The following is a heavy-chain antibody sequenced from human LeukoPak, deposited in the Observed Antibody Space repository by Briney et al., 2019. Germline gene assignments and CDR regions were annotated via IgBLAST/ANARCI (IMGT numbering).Heavy chain of an antibody. Sequence: ASVKVSCKASGGTFSSYAISWVRQAPGQGLEWMGGIIPIFGTANYAQKFQGRVTITTDESTSTAYMELSSLRSEDTAVYYCARSGTVGATLLYYYYYMDVWGKGTTVTVSS. CDR1: GGTFSSYA. V-gene: IGHV1-69*05. CDR3: ARSGTVGATLLYYYYYMDV. J-gene: IGHJ6*03. CDR2: IIPIFGTA. D-gene: IGHD1-26*01.